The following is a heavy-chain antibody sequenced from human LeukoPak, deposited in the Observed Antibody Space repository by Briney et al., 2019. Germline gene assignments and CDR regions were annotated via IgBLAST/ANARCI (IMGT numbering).Heavy chain of an antibody. V-gene: IGHV1-3*01. J-gene: IGHJ5*02. CDR2: INAGNGNT. CDR1: GYTFTSYA. CDR3: ARDSTPYYDFWSSLNWFYP. D-gene: IGHD3-3*01. Sequence: ASVKDSCTASGYTFTSYAMHWVRPPPGQRLEGMGWINAGNGNTKNSQKFQGRVTITRDTSASTAYMELSSLRSEDTAVYYCARDSTPYYDFWSSLNWFYPWGQGTLVTVSS.